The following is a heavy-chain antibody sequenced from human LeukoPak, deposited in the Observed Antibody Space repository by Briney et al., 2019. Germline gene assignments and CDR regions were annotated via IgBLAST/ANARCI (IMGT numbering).Heavy chain of an antibody. CDR1: GYTFTSYD. Sequence: ASAKVSCKASGYTFTSYDINWVRQATGQGLEWMGWMNPNSGNTGYAQKFQGRVTITRNTSISTAYMELSSLRSEDTAVYYCARGIAARPDYYYYYYMDVWGKGTTVTVSS. J-gene: IGHJ6*03. CDR3: ARGIAARPDYYYYYYMDV. V-gene: IGHV1-8*03. CDR2: MNPNSGNT. D-gene: IGHD6-6*01.